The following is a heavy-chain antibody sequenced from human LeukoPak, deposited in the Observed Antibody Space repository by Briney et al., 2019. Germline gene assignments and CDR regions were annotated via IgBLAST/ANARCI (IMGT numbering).Heavy chain of an antibody. Sequence: GGSLRLSCAASGFXFSSYSMSWVRQAPGKGLEWVANIKHDGSETNYVDSVKGRFTISRDNAKNSLHLQMNSLRVEDTAVYYCAKNGGPHGMDVWGQGTTVTVSS. CDR1: GFXFSSYS. CDR2: IKHDGSET. CDR3: AKNGGPHGMDV. D-gene: IGHD3-16*01. J-gene: IGHJ6*02. V-gene: IGHV3-7*02.